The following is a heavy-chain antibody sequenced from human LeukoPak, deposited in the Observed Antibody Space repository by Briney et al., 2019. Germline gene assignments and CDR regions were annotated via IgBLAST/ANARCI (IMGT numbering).Heavy chain of an antibody. CDR2: INPNSGVT. D-gene: IGHD4/OR15-4a*01. CDR3: ARDRQGAGADC. CDR1: RYTFTGYY. V-gene: IGHV1-2*02. J-gene: IGHJ4*02. Sequence: GASVKVSCKASRYTFTGYYMHWVRQAPGQGLEWMGWINPNSGVTNYAQKFQGRVTMTRDTSISTAYMELSRLRSDDTAVYYCARDRQGAGADCWGQGTLVTVSS.